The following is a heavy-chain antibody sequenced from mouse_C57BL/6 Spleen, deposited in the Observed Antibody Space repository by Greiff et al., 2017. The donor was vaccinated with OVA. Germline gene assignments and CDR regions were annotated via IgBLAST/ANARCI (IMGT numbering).Heavy chain of an antibody. CDR1: GFTFSDYG. V-gene: IGHV5-17*01. CDR2: ISSGSSTI. J-gene: IGHJ1*03. D-gene: IGHD1-1*01. CDR3: ARKDYGSSYDWYFDV. Sequence: EVKLMESGGGLVKPGGSLKLSCAASGFTFSDYGMHWVRQAPEKGLEWVAYISSGSSTIYYADTVKGRFTISRDNAKNTLFLQMTSLWSEDTAMYYCARKDYGSSYDWYFDVWGTGTTVTVSS.